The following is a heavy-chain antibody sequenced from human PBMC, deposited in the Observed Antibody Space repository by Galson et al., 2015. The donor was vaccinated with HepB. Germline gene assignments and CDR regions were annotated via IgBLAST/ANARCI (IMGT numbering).Heavy chain of an antibody. CDR3: ARGRFVGDYGAPLGAFDI. J-gene: IGHJ3*02. V-gene: IGHV1-2*02. CDR1: GYTFTGYY. CDR2: INPNSGGT. Sequence: SVKVSCKASGYTFTGYYMHWVRQAPGQGLEWMGWINPNSGGTNYAQKFQGRVTMTRDTSISTAYMELSRLRSDDTAVYYCARGRFVGDYGAPLGAFDIWGQGTMVTVSS. D-gene: IGHD4-17*01.